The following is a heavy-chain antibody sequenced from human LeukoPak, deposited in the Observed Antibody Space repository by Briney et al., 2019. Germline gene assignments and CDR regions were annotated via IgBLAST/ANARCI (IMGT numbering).Heavy chain of an antibody. D-gene: IGHD3-9*01. V-gene: IGHV1-69*13. J-gene: IGHJ6*03. CDR2: IIPIFGTA. CDR1: GGTFSSYA. Sequence: GASVKVSCKASGGTFSSYAISWVRQAPGQGLEWMGGIIPIFGTANYAQKFQGRVTITADESTSTAYMELSSLRSEDTAVYYCARGAYDIHYFRRDYYYYYYMDVWGKGTTVTISS. CDR3: ARGAYDIHYFRRDYYYYYYMDV.